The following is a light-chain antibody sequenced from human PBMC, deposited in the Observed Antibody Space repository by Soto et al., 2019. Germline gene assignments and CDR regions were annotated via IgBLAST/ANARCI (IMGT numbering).Light chain of an antibody. V-gene: IGKV1-5*01. Sequence: DIQMTQSPSTLSASVGGRVTITCRASQSIGNWLAWYQQKPGKAPKLLIYDASSLESGVPSRFSGSGSGTEFTLTISSLQPDDFATYYCQQYNSYSSTFGHGTKVEVK. CDR1: QSIGNW. J-gene: IGKJ1*01. CDR3: QQYNSYSST. CDR2: DAS.